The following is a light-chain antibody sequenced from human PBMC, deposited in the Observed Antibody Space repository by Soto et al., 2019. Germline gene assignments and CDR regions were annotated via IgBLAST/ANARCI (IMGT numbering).Light chain of an antibody. CDR1: QSVSSY. V-gene: IGKV3-15*01. CDR2: GAS. J-gene: IGKJ1*01. Sequence: EIMLTQSPPTLSLSPRERATLSCRASQSVSSYLAWYQQKPGQAPRLLIYGASTRATGSPARFSGSGSGTEFTLTISSLQSEDFAVYYCQHYNTWPWTFGQGIKVDIK. CDR3: QHYNTWPWT.